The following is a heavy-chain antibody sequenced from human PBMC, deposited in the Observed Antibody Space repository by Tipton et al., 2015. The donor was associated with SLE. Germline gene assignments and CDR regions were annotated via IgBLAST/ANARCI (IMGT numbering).Heavy chain of an antibody. Sequence: TLSLTCTVSGGSISTSDFYWGWIRQPPGKGLEWIGGIFYTGTTYYNPSLKSRVTVSVETSKTHFSLKMGSVTAADTAVYYCAESTGATFDYWGQGTLVTVSS. J-gene: IGHJ4*02. V-gene: IGHV4-39*07. CDR1: GGSISTSDFY. D-gene: IGHD7-27*01. CDR2: IFYTGTT. CDR3: AESTGATFDY.